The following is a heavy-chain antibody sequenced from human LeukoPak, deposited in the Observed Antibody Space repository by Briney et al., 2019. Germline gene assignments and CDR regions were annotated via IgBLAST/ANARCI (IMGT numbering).Heavy chain of an antibody. J-gene: IGHJ6*03. D-gene: IGHD6-6*01. CDR1: GGSISSGGYY. Sequence: SETLSLTCTVSGGSISSGGYYWSWIRQHPGKGLEWIGYIYYSGSTYYNPSLKSRVTISVDTSKNQFSLKLSSVTAADTAVYYCARVLYSSSSGSDYFYYYMDVWGKGTTVTVSS. CDR3: ARVLYSSSSGSDYFYYYMDV. CDR2: IYYSGST. V-gene: IGHV4-31*03.